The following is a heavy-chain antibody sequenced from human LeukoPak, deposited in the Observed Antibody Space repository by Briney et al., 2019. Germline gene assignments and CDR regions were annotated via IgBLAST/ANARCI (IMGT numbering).Heavy chain of an antibody. D-gene: IGHD3-3*01. Sequence: TPSETLSLTCAVYGGSFSGYYWSWIRQPPGKGLEWIGEINNSGSTNYNPSLKSRVTISVDTSKNQFSLKLSSVTAADTAVYYCARGRGITIFGVVIDPFYYMDVWGKGTTVTVSS. CDR1: GGSFSGYY. CDR3: ARGRGITIFGVVIDPFYYMDV. CDR2: INNSGST. V-gene: IGHV4-34*01. J-gene: IGHJ6*03.